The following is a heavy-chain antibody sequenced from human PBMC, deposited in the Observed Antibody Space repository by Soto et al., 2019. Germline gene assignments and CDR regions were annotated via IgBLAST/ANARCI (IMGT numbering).Heavy chain of an antibody. J-gene: IGHJ5*02. D-gene: IGHD2-2*01. Sequence: SETLALACSVSGDSISNYYLSWIRQPAGKGLEWIGRIYSSGSTKYNSSLKSRVTMSVDTSKNQFSLKLRSVTAADTAVYYCARNGRYCSSTSCWFDPCGQGILVTVSS. V-gene: IGHV4-4*07. CDR1: GDSISNYY. CDR3: ARNGRYCSSTSCWFDP. CDR2: IYSSGST.